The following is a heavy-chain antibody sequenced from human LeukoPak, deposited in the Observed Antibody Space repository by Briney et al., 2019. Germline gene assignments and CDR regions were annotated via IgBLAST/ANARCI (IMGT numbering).Heavy chain of an antibody. CDR1: GGSFSGYY. CDR3: ARDLRTPSPEVRGVIIPYYYYGMDV. V-gene: IGHV4-34*01. Sequence: SETLSLTCAVYGGSFSGYYWSWIRQPPGKGLEWIGEINHSGSTNYNPSLKSRVSISVDTSKNQFSLRLSSVTAADTAVYYCARDLRTPSPEVRGVIIPYYYYGMDVWGQGTTVTVSS. D-gene: IGHD3-10*01. CDR2: INHSGST. J-gene: IGHJ6*02.